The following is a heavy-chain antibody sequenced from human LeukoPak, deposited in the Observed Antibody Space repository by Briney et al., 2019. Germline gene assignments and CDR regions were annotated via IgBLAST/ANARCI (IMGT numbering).Heavy chain of an antibody. D-gene: IGHD6-19*01. CDR3: ARDSYSSGWYMANTD. CDR2: IKLEGSEK. V-gene: IGHV3-7*03. J-gene: IGHJ4*02. Sequence: GGSLRLACAPSAFTFSSDWMGSVRQAPGKWLEWVVNIKLEGSEKYYVDSVKGRFTIYRDNAKNSLYLQMNSLRAEDTAVYYCARDSYSSGWYMANTDWGQGTLVTVSS. CDR1: AFTFSSDW.